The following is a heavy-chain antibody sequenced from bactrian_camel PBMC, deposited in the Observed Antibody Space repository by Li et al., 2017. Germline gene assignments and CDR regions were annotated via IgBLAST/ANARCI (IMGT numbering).Heavy chain of an antibody. CDR2: IDARGVT. CDR1: GYTYSGYC. Sequence: VQLVESGGGSVRAGGSLRLSCATSGYTYSGYCMGWFRQAPGKGREGVASIDARGVTQYADFVKGRFTISRDSSETTLYLQMDSLKPEDTATYYCAADPGSGGSCSPNLPLTTDANYFVGQGTQVTVS. D-gene: IGHD2*01. J-gene: IGHJ4*01. V-gene: IGHV3S6*01.